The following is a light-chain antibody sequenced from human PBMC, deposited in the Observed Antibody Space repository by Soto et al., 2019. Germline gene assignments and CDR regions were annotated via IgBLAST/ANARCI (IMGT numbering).Light chain of an antibody. V-gene: IGLV1-44*01. CDR1: SSSIGSNS. J-gene: IGLJ3*02. CDR3: ATWDDSLNGPV. CDR2: TNN. Sequence: QSVLAQPPSASGAPGQRVTISCSGSSSSIGSNSVNWYQQLPGTAPKLLIYTNNQRPSGVPDRFSGSKSGTSAPLAISGLQSEDEAAYYCATWDDSLNGPVFGGGTQLTVL.